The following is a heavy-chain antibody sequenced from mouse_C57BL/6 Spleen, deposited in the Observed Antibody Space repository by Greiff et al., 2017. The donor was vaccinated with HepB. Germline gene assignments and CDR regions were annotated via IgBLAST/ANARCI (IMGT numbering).Heavy chain of an antibody. CDR1: GYTFTSYG. V-gene: IGHV1-81*01. Sequence: VKLVESGAELARPGASVKLSCKASGYTFTSYGISWVKQRTGQGLEWIGEIYPRSGNTYYNEKFKGKATLTADKSSSTAYMGLRSLTSEDSAVYFCTNNYGSSPYCDYWGQGTTLTVSS. J-gene: IGHJ2*01. D-gene: IGHD1-1*01. CDR2: IYPRSGNT. CDR3: TNNYGSSPYCDY.